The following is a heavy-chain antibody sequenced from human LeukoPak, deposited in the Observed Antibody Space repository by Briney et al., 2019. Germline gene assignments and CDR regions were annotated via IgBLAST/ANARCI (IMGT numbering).Heavy chain of an antibody. V-gene: IGHV3-23*01. CDR3: AKGKD. J-gene: IGHJ4*02. Sequence: GGSLRLSCVASEFTFSDFAMSWVRQAAGKGLEWVSAITGSGRSTYYAASVKGRFTISRDNSKTARYQQMNSLRADDTAVYYCAKGKDWGQGTLVTVSS. CDR1: EFTFSDFA. CDR2: ITGSGRST.